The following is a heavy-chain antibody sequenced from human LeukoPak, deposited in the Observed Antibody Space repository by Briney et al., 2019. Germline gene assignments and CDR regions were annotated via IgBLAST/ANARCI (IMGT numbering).Heavy chain of an antibody. CDR1: GFTFSSYW. CDR2: INSDGSST. V-gene: IGHV3-74*01. J-gene: IGHJ6*02. D-gene: IGHD1-26*01. CDR3: ARDPIVGAVYYYYGMDV. Sequence: GGSLRLSCAASGFTFSSYWMHWVRQAPGKGLVWVSRINSDGSSTSYADSVKGRFTISRDNAKNTLYLQMNSLRAEDTAVYYCARDPIVGAVYYYYGMDVWGQGTTVTVSS.